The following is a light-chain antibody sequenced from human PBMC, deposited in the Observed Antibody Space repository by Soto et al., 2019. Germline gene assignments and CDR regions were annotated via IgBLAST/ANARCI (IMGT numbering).Light chain of an antibody. CDR1: SSDVGGYNF. V-gene: IGLV2-14*01. CDR3: SSYISGSIPFV. J-gene: IGLJ1*01. Sequence: QSVLTQPASVSGSPGQSITISCTGTSSDVGGYNFVSWYQLHPGKAPKLMIFDVSNRPSGVSDRFSGSKSGNTASLTISGLQAEDEADYYCSSYISGSIPFVFGTGTKVTLL. CDR2: DVS.